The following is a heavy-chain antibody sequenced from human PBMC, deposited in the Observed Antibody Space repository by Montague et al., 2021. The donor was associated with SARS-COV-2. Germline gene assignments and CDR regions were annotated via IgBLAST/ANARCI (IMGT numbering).Heavy chain of an antibody. CDR1: GGSISNYY. Sequence: SETLSLTCTVSGGSISNYYWSWIRQPAGKGLEWIGRIYSSGSTNYNPSLKSRISMSVDTSKNQFSLKLSSVTAADTAIYYCARDYSHCSGGSCVFDYWGQGTLVTLSS. V-gene: IGHV4-4*07. J-gene: IGHJ4*02. D-gene: IGHD2-15*01. CDR3: ARDYSHCSGGSCVFDY. CDR2: IYSSGST.